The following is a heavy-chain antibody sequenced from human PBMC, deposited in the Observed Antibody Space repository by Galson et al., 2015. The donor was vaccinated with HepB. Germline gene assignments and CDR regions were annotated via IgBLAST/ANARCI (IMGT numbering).Heavy chain of an antibody. CDR1: GFPFFTYA. CDR3: AKLLLRDFDWSLMEV. J-gene: IGHJ6*02. V-gene: IGHV3-23*01. D-gene: IGHD3-9*01. CDR2: ISGSGSST. Sequence: SLRLSCAASGFPFFTYAMIGVRQAPGKGQERVSTISGSGSSTYYADSVKGRFTISRDNSKNTLDLQMNSLRAEDTAVYYCAKLLLRDFDWSLMEVWGQGTTVTVSS.